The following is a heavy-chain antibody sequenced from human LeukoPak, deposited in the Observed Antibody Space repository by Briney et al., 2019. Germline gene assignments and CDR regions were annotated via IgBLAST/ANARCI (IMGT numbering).Heavy chain of an antibody. D-gene: IGHD5-24*01. J-gene: IGHJ4*02. CDR3: ARGARAGDILDPFDY. V-gene: IGHV4-59*08. CDR1: GGSMSSYY. CDR2: IYYSGST. Sequence: PSETLSLTCTVSGGSMSSYYWSWIREPPGKGLEWIGDIYYSGSTKYNPSLKSRVTISVDTSKNQFSLKLSSVTAADTAVYYCARGARAGDILDPFDYWGQGTPVTVSS.